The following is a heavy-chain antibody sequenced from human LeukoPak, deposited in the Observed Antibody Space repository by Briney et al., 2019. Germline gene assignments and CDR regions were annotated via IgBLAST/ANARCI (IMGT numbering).Heavy chain of an antibody. CDR1: GFTFSSYS. D-gene: IGHD2-15*01. CDR3: ARGVRGYCSGGSCDLYYFDY. V-gene: IGHV3-21*01. Sequence: GGSLRLSCAASGFTFSSYSMNWVRQAPGKGLEWVSSISSSSSYIYYADSVKGRYTISRDNAKNQLYLQMNSLRAEDTAVYYCARGVRGYCSGGSCDLYYFDYWGQGTLVTVSS. CDR2: ISSSSSYI. J-gene: IGHJ4*02.